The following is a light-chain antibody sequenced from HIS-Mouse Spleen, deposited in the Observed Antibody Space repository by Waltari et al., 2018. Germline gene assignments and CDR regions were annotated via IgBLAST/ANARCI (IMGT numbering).Light chain of an antibody. CDR3: SSYTSSSTRV. Sequence: QSALTQPASVSGSPGQSITIPCTGTSSDVGGYNYVPWYQQHPGKAPKLMIYDVSNLPSGVSNRFSGSKSGNTASLTISGLQAEDEADYYCSSYTSSSTRVFGGGTKLTVL. V-gene: IGLV2-14*03. J-gene: IGLJ3*02. CDR1: SSDVGGYNY. CDR2: DVS.